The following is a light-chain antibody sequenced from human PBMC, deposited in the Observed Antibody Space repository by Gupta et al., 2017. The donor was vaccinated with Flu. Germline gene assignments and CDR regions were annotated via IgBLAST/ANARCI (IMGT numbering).Light chain of an antibody. CDR1: ALPKHY. Sequence: SSALTQPPSVSVSPGQTARITCSGDALPKHYVYWYHQKSGQAPMLVIYEDTERPSGIPDRFSGSSSGTTVLLTISGVQAEDEGDYYCQSAASSGTVVFGGGTKLTVL. J-gene: IGLJ2*01. CDR3: QSAASSGTVV. CDR2: EDT. V-gene: IGLV3-25*02.